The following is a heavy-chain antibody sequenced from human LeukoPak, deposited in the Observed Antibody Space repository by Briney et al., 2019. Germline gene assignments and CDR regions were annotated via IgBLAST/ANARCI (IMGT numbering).Heavy chain of an antibody. D-gene: IGHD6-19*01. CDR2: INYSGST. CDR3: ARVVGYSSGWYSFDY. CDR1: GGSISNYY. J-gene: IGHJ4*02. V-gene: IGHV4-59*08. Sequence: PSETLSLTCIVSGGSISNYYWSWIRQPPGKGLEWIGDINYSGSTNYNPSLKSRVTISVDTSKNQFSLELSSVTAADTAVYYCARVVGYSSGWYSFDYWGQGTLVTVSS.